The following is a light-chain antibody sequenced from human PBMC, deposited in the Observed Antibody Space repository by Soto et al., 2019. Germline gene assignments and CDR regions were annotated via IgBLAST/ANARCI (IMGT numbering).Light chain of an antibody. Sequence: QSVLTQPASVSGSPGQSITISCTGTSSDVGNYNHVSWYQQHPGKAPKLIIYDVTNRPSGVSTRFSGSKSGNTASLTISGLQAEDEADYYCKSYTSTITPWVFGGGTQLTVL. CDR2: DVT. CDR3: KSYTSTITPWV. J-gene: IGLJ3*02. CDR1: SSDVGNYNH. V-gene: IGLV2-14*03.